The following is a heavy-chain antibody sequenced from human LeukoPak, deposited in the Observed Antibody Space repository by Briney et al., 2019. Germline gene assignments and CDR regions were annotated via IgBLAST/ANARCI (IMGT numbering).Heavy chain of an antibody. D-gene: IGHD2-21*02. CDR2: ISSSSSYI. CDR1: GFTFSSYR. V-gene: IGHV3-21*01. Sequence: PGGSLRLSCAASGFTFSSYRMNWVRQAPGKGLEWGSSISSSSSYIYYADSVKGRFTISRDNAKNSLYLQMNSLRAEDTAVYYCARVGPVQGDPIDHWGQGTLVTLSS. CDR3: ARVGPVQGDPIDH. J-gene: IGHJ4*02.